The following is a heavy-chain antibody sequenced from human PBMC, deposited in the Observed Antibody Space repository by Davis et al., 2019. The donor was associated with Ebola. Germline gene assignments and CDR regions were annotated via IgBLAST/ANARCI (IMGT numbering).Heavy chain of an antibody. CDR1: GFTFSDYS. V-gene: IGHV3-23*01. CDR3: VKSFYDLWSGRSFRMYALDV. D-gene: IGHD3-3*01. J-gene: IGHJ6*02. Sequence: GESLKISCAASGFTFSDYSLTWVRQAPGKGLEWVSTVSGSGGTTYYSDSVKGRFTISRDNSKSTVYLQMNSLRTDDTAVYYCVKSFYDLWSGRSFRMYALDVWGQGTTVTVSS. CDR2: VSGSGGTT.